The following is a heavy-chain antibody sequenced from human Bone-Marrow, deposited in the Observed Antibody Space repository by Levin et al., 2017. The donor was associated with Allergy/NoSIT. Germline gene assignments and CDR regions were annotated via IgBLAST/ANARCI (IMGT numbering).Heavy chain of an antibody. CDR2: IYYTGST. V-gene: IGHV4-61*01. J-gene: IGHJ4*02. Sequence: SETLSLTCTVSGDSVSSESYYWSWIRQPPGKGLEWIGYIYYTGSTNYNPSLKSRVTISIDTSTNQFSLKLRSVPAADTDVYYCASDPRFNSDWQALDDWGPGTLVTVSS. CDR3: ASDPRFNSDWQALDD. CDR1: GDSVSSESYY. D-gene: IGHD6-19*01.